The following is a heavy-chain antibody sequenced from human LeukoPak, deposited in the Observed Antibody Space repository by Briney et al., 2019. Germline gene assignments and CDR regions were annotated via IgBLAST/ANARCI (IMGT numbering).Heavy chain of an antibody. Sequence: GGSLRLSCAASGFTVSSNYMSWVCQAPGKGLEWVSVIYSGGSTYYADSVKGRFTISRDNSKNTLYLQMNSLRAEDTAVYYCAQASGWYDYYGMDVWGQGTTVTVSS. CDR2: IYSGGST. CDR1: GFTVSSNY. D-gene: IGHD6-19*01. CDR3: AQASGWYDYYGMDV. J-gene: IGHJ6*02. V-gene: IGHV3-66*01.